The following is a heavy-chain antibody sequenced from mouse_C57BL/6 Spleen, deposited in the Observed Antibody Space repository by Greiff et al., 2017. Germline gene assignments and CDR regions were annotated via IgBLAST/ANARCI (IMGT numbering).Heavy chain of an antibody. CDR3: ARGGDYDEGFAY. CDR1: GYTFTSYG. J-gene: IGHJ3*01. D-gene: IGHD2-4*01. CDR2: IYPRSGNT. V-gene: IGHV1-81*01. Sequence: QVQLQQSGAELARPGASVKLSCKASGYTFTSYGISWVKQRTGPGLEWIGEIYPRSGNTYYNEKFKGKATLTADKSSSTAYMELRSLTSEDSAVYFCARGGDYDEGFAYWGQGTLVTVSA.